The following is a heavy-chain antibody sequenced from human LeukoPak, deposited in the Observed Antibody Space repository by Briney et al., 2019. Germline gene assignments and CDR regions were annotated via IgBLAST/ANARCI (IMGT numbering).Heavy chain of an antibody. CDR2: ISSSSSYI. CDR1: GFTFSSYS. J-gene: IGHJ4*02. D-gene: IGHD2-15*01. Sequence: GGSLRLSCAASGFTFSSYSMNRVRQAPGKGLEWVSSISSSSSYIYYADSVKGRFTISRDNAKNSLYLQMNSLRAEDTAVYYCARGYCSGGSCWVSYFDYWGQGTLVTVSS. V-gene: IGHV3-21*01. CDR3: ARGYCSGGSCWVSYFDY.